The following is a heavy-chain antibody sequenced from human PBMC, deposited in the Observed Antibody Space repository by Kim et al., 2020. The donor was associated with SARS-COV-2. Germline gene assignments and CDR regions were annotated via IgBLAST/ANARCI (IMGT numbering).Heavy chain of an antibody. D-gene: IGHD6-19*01. CDR2: INHSGST. V-gene: IGHV4-34*01. CDR3: ARHSRIAVAGYDY. J-gene: IGHJ4*02. Sequence: SETLSLTCAVYGGSFSGYYWSWIRQPPGKGLEWIGEINHSGSTNYNPSLKSRVTISVDTSKNQFSLKLSSVTAADTAVYYCARHSRIAVAGYDYWGQGTLVTVSS. CDR1: GGSFSGYY.